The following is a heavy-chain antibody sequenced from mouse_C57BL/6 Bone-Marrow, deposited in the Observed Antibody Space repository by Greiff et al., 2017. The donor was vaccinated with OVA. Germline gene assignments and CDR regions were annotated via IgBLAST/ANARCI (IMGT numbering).Heavy chain of an antibody. CDR2: IDPENGDT. Sequence: VQLQQSGAELVRPGASVKLSCTASGFNIKDDYMHWVKQRPEQGLEWIGWIDPENGDTEYASKFQGKATITADTSSNTAYLQLSNLTSEDTAVYYCTTDYSNSYYFDYWGQGTTLTVSS. D-gene: IGHD2-5*01. CDR3: TTDYSNSYYFDY. J-gene: IGHJ2*01. CDR1: GFNIKDDY. V-gene: IGHV14-4*01.